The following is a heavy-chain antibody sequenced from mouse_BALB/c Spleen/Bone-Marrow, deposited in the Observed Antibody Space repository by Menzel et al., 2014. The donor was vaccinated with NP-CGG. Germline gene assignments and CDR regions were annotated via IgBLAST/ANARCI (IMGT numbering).Heavy chain of an antibody. D-gene: IGHD1-2*01. CDR1: GFTSSSYA. J-gene: IGHJ4*01. CDR3: ARDHYGYYTMDY. Sequence: EVNVVESGGGLVKPGGSLKLSCAASGFTSSSYAMSWVRQSPEKRLEWVAEISSGGSYTYYPDTVTGRFTISRDNAKNTLYLEMSSLRSEDTAMYYCARDHYGYYTMDYWGQGTSVTVSS. V-gene: IGHV5-9-4*01. CDR2: ISSGGSYT.